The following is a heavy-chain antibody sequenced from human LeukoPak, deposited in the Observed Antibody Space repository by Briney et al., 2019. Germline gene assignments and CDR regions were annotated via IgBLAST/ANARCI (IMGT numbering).Heavy chain of an antibody. CDR1: GGSISSGGYY. D-gene: IGHD4-11*01. Sequence: SETLSLTCTVSGGSISSGGYYWSWIRQRPGKGLEWIGYIYYSGSTYYNPSLKSRVTISVDTSKNQFSLKLSSVTAADTAVYYCARGPSNYGWFDPWGQGTLVTVSS. J-gene: IGHJ5*02. CDR3: ARGPSNYGWFDP. CDR2: IYYSGST. V-gene: IGHV4-31*03.